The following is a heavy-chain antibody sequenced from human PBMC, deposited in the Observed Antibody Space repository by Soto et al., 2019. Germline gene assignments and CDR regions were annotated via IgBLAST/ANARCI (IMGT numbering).Heavy chain of an antibody. CDR1: GFTVSSSY. CDR3: ARGADYDSSGIRLNWFDP. V-gene: IGHV3-66*01. D-gene: IGHD3-22*01. CDR2: IYTGGSA. J-gene: IGHJ5*02. Sequence: GGSLRLSCAASGFTVSSSYMSWVRQAPGKGLEWVSVIYTGGSAYYADSVKARFTISRDNSKNTLYLQMNSLRDEDTAVYYCARGADYDSSGIRLNWFDPWGQGTLVTVS.